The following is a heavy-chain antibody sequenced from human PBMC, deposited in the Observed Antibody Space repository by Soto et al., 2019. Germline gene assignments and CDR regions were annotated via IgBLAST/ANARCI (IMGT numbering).Heavy chain of an antibody. V-gene: IGHV4-39*01. CDR2: IYYSGST. D-gene: IGHD3-10*01. CDR1: GGSISSSSYY. CDR3: ARHSDYGSGSYYWFDP. Sequence: SETLSLTCTVSGGSISSSSYYWGWIRQPPGKGLEWIGSIYYSGSTYYNPSLKSRVTISVDTSKNQFSLKLSSVTAADTAVYYCARHSDYGSGSYYWFDPWGQGTLVTVSS. J-gene: IGHJ5*02.